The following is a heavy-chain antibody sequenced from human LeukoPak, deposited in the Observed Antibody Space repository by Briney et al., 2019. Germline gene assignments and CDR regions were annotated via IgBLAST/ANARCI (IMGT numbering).Heavy chain of an antibody. CDR3: ARESYYGSGSYYRFDY. J-gene: IGHJ4*02. CDR2: IIPIFGTA. V-gene: IGHV1-69*01. CDR1: GGTFSSYA. Sequence: SVKVSCKASGGTFSSYAISWVRQALGQGLEWMGGIIPIFGTANYAQKFQGRVTITADESTSTAYMELSSLRSEDTAVYYCARESYYGSGSYYRFDYWGQGTLVTVSS. D-gene: IGHD3-10*01.